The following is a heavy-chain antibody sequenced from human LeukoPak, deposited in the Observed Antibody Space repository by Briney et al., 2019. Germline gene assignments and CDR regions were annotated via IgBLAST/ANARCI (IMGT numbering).Heavy chain of an antibody. CDR1: GFTFSSYV. D-gene: IGHD4-23*01. CDR3: ARDYGGSSPFDY. CDR2: ISYDGSNE. Sequence: GGSLRLSCAASGFTFSSYVMHWVRQAPGKGLEWVAIISYDGSNEYYADSVKGRFTISRDNSKNTLYLQMNSLRAEDTAVYYCARDYGGSSPFDYWGQGTLVTVS. V-gene: IGHV3-30*04. J-gene: IGHJ4*02.